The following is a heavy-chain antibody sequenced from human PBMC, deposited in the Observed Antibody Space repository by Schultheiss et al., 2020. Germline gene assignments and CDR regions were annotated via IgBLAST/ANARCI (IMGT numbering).Heavy chain of an antibody. Sequence: GGSLRLSCAASGFTFSPYSMNWVRQAPGKGLEWVSYISSSSSTIYYADSVKGRFTISRDNAKNSLYLQMNSLRDEDTAVYYCASQATVVTYLFDYWGQGTLVTFSS. CDR1: GFTFSPYS. V-gene: IGHV3-48*02. CDR3: ASQATVVTYLFDY. CDR2: ISSSSSTI. J-gene: IGHJ4*02. D-gene: IGHD4-23*01.